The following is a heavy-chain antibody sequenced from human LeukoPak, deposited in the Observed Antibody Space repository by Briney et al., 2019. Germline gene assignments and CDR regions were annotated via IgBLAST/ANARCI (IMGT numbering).Heavy chain of an antibody. V-gene: IGHV3-7*01. D-gene: IGHD1-26*01. CDR3: ATGSYRRPTDY. CDR2: IKQDGSEK. J-gene: IGHJ4*02. Sequence: GGSLRLSCAASGFTFSSYWMSWVRQAPGKGLEWVANIKQDGSEKYYVDSVKGRFTISRDNAKNSLYLQMNSLRAEDTAVYYCATGSYRRPTDYWGQGTLVTVSS. CDR1: GFTFSSYW.